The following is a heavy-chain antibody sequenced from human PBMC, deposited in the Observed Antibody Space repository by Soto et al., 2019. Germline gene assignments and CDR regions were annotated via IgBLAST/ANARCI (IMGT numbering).Heavy chain of an antibody. V-gene: IGHV1-18*01. D-gene: IGHD3-22*01. J-gene: IGHJ4*02. Sequence: QVQLVQSGAEVKKPGASVKVSCKASGYTFTSYGISWVRQAPGQGLAWMGWISAYNGNTNYAQKLQGRVTMNTDTPTSTDYMELRSLRSDDTAVYYCARDGWEDDSSGYYFIDYWGQGTLVTVSS. CDR1: GYTFTSYG. CDR3: ARDGWEDDSSGYYFIDY. CDR2: ISAYNGNT.